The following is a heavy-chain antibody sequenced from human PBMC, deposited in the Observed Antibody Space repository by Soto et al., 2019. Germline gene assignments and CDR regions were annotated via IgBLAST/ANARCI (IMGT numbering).Heavy chain of an antibody. D-gene: IGHD2-15*01. CDR3: AHAGDFGLLSFDR. CDR1: GFSLTTTRMG. J-gene: IGHJ4*02. CDR2: IQWDDDK. V-gene: IGHV2-5*02. Sequence: QITLKESGPPLVRPAQTLTLTCAFSGFSLTTTRMGVAWIRQPPGMALEWLALIQWDDDKRYSPSLKNRLTVSTDTTTSRVVLTITSISPDDTGTYFCAHAGDFGLLSFDRWGPGTLVTASS.